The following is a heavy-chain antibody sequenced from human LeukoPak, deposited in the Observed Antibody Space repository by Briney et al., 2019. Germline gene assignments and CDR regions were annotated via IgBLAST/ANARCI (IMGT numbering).Heavy chain of an antibody. CDR2: IYTSGST. V-gene: IGHV4-4*07. J-gene: IGHJ4*02. CDR3: ASLRGASYYYDSSGYLGY. CDR1: GGSISSYY. D-gene: IGHD3-22*01. Sequence: SETLSLTCTVSGGSISSYYWSWIRQPAGKGLEWIGRIYTSGSTNYNPSLKSRVSMSVDTSKNQFSLKLSSVTAADTAVYYCASLRGASYYYDSSGYLGYWGQGTLVTVSS.